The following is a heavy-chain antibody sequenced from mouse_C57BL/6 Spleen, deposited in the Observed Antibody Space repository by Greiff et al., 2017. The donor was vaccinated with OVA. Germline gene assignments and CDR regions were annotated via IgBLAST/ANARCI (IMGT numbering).Heavy chain of an antibody. J-gene: IGHJ4*01. V-gene: IGHV3-6*01. Sequence: DVKLVESGPGLVKPSQSLSLTCSVTGYSITSGYYWNWIRQFPGNKLEWMGYISYDGSNNYNPSLKNRISITRDTSKNQSFLKLNSVTTEDTATYYCAREGMDYYAMDYWGQGTSVTVSS. CDR3: AREGMDYYAMDY. CDR1: GYSITSGYY. CDR2: ISYDGSN. D-gene: IGHD2-10*02.